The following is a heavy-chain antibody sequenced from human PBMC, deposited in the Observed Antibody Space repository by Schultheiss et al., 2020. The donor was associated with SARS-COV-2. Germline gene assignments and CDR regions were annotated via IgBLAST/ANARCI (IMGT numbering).Heavy chain of an antibody. CDR1: GFTFSSYA. J-gene: IGHJ5*02. D-gene: IGHD3-16*02. Sequence: GGSLRLSCAASGFTFSSYAMSWVRQAPGKGLEWVAFIWYDGSHKYYGDSVKGRFTMSRDTSKNTVYLQMNSLRVDDTAMYYCASERGSGTYRGWFDPWGQGTLVTVSS. CDR2: IWYDGSHK. CDR3: ASERGSGTYRGWFDP. V-gene: IGHV3-33*08.